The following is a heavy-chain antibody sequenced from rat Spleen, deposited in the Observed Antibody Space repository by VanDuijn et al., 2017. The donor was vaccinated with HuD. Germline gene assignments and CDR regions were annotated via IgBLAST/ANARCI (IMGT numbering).Heavy chain of an antibody. V-gene: IGHV5-20*01. Sequence: EVKLVESGGGLVQPGRSLKLSCAVSGFNFNDHWMGWVRQAPTKGLEWVASISYDGTATYYRDSVKGRFTLSRDNAKSTLYLQMGSLRSEDTATYYCTTGGGGAYWYFDFWGPGTMVTVSS. CDR3: TTGGGGAYWYFDF. D-gene: IGHD1-1*01. J-gene: IGHJ1*01. CDR1: GFNFNDHW. CDR2: ISYDGTAT.